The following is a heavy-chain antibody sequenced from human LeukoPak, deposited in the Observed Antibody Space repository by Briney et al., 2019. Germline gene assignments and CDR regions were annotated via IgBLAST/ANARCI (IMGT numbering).Heavy chain of an antibody. CDR1: GGSISSGGYY. D-gene: IGHD3-22*01. CDR2: IYYSGST. J-gene: IGHJ4*02. CDR3: ARDAPDSSESLPSEYYFDY. Sequence: PSQTLSLTCTVSGGSISSGGYYWSWIRQHPGKGLEWIGYIYYSGSTYYNPSLKSRVTISVDTSKNQFSLKLSSVTAADTAVYYCARDAPDSSESLPSEYYFDYWGQGTLVTVSS. V-gene: IGHV4-31*03.